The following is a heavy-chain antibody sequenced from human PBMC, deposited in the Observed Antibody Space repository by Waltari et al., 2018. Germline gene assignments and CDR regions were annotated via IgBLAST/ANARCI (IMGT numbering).Heavy chain of an antibody. D-gene: IGHD6-13*01. V-gene: IGHV5-51*01. Sequence: EVQLVQSGAEVKKPGESLKISCKGSGYSFTSYWIGWVRQMPGKGLEWMGIIYPGDSDTRYSPSFQGQVTISADKSISTAYLQWSSLKASDTAMYYCARQAAADNYYYYYGMDVWGQGTTVTVSS. CDR1: GYSFTSYW. J-gene: IGHJ6*02. CDR2: IYPGDSDT. CDR3: ARQAAADNYYYYYGMDV.